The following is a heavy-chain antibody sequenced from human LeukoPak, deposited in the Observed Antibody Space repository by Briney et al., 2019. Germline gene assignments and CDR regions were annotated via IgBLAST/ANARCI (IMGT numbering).Heavy chain of an antibody. CDR3: ASGGFLDPFDP. CDR2: IYYSGST. V-gene: IGHV4-59*01. CDR1: GGSISNYY. J-gene: IGHJ5*02. D-gene: IGHD3-16*01. Sequence: PSETLSLTCTLAGGSISNYYWNWIRQPPGKGLDWIWYIYYSGSTKYNPSHKSRVTISVDTSKNQFSLRLSAVTAAATAVYYCASGGFLDPFDPWGQGTLVTVSS.